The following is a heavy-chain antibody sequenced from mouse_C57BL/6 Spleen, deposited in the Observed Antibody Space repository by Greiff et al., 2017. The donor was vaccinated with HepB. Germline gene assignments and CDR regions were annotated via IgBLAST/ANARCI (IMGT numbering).Heavy chain of an antibody. J-gene: IGHJ1*03. D-gene: IGHD1-1*01. CDR2: IDPETGGT. Sequence: VQLQQSGAELVRPGASVTLSCKASGYTFTDYEMHWVKQTPVHGLEWIGAIDPETGGTAYNQKFKGKAILTADKSSSTAYLELRSLTSEDSAVYYCTRSATTVVPYWYFDVWGTGTTVTVSS. V-gene: IGHV1-15*01. CDR3: TRSATTVVPYWYFDV. CDR1: GYTFTDYE.